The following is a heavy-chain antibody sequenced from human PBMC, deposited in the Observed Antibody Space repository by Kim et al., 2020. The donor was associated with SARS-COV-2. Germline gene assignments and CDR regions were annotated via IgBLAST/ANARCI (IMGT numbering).Heavy chain of an antibody. V-gene: IGHV1-69*13. CDR1: GGTFSSYA. Sequence: SVKVSCKASGGTFSSYAISWVRQAPGQGLEWMGGIIPIFGTANYAQKFQGRVTITADESTSTAYMELSSLRSEDTAVYYCAREGDYASSVFSPDAFDIWGQGTMVTVSS. J-gene: IGHJ3*02. D-gene: IGHD3-22*01. CDR3: AREGDYASSVFSPDAFDI. CDR2: IIPIFGTA.